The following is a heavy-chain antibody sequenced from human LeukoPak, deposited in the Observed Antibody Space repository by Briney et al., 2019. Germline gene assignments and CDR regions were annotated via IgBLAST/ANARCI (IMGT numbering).Heavy chain of an antibody. D-gene: IGHD3-3*01. CDR3: ARPFWSGYYNWFDP. Sequence: ASVKVSCKDSGYTFTSYAMHWVRQAPGQRLEWMGWINAGNGNTKYSQKFQGRITITRDTSASTAYMELSSLRSEDTAVYYCARPFWSGYYNWFDPWGQGTLVTVSS. V-gene: IGHV1-3*01. CDR1: GYTFTSYA. CDR2: INAGNGNT. J-gene: IGHJ5*02.